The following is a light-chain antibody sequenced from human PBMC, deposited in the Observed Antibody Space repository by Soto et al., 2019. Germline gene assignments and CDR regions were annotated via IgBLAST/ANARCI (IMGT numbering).Light chain of an antibody. J-gene: IGLJ2*01. Sequence: QSVLTQPPSASGAPGQSVTISCTGTSSDVGGDDRVSWFQQHPGKAPKLIIYGVTDRISGVPHRCSGSKSGNTASLTVSGLQADEEADYCYASYGGRDDMVFGGGTKLTVL. CDR2: GVT. V-gene: IGLV2-8*01. CDR1: SSDVGGDDR. CDR3: ASYGGRDDMV.